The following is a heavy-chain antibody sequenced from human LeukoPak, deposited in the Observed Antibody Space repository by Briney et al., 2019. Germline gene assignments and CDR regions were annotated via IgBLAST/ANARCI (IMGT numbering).Heavy chain of an antibody. J-gene: IGHJ4*02. CDR1: GLTFRNYA. CDR3: ARVNGPNSGYYYTLAL. Sequence: GTSLRLSCAASGLTFRNYAMHWVRQAPGGRLEWVAVIWCDGTEKYYAASVMGRFTIYIDSAENTLYLQMNGLRTEDTAVYYCARVNGPNSGYYYTLALWGQGTPVTVSS. V-gene: IGHV3-33*01. CDR2: IWCDGTEK. D-gene: IGHD3-22*01.